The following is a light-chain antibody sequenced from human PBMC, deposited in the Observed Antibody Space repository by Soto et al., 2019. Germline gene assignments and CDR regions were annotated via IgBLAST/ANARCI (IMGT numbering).Light chain of an antibody. V-gene: IGLV1-40*01. Sequence: QPVLTQPPSVSGAPGQRVTISCTGSSSNIGAGYDVHWYQQLPGTAPKLLIYGNSNRPSGVPDRFSGSKSGTSASLAITGLQAEDEADYYCQSYDSSFAVFGGGTQLTVL. CDR3: QSYDSSFAV. CDR1: SSNIGAGYD. CDR2: GNS. J-gene: IGLJ7*01.